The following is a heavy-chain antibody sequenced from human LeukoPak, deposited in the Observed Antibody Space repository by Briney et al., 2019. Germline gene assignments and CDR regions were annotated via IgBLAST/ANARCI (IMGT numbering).Heavy chain of an antibody. Sequence: GGSLRLSCAASGFTFSTYSMTWVRQAPGKGLEWVSYIRSSSSNKYYADSVKGRFTISRDNSKNTLYLQMNSLRAEDTAVYYCARDWDSSGYYPWGQGTLVTVSS. CDR2: IRSSSSNK. CDR1: GFTFSTYS. D-gene: IGHD3-22*01. CDR3: ARDWDSSGYYP. V-gene: IGHV3-48*01. J-gene: IGHJ5*02.